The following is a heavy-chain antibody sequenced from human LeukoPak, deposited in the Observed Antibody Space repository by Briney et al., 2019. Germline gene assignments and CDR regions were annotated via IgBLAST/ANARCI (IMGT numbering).Heavy chain of an antibody. CDR3: AKARGIRYYYGMDV. CDR1: GFTFSSSA. Sequence: GGSLRLSCAASGFTFSSSAMSWVRQAPGKGLEWVSGISGSGSSTHYADSVKGRFTISRDNSKNTLYLQMNSLRAEDTAVYYCAKARGIRYYYGMDVWGQGTTVTVSS. CDR2: ISGSGSST. V-gene: IGHV3-23*01. D-gene: IGHD1-26*01. J-gene: IGHJ6*02.